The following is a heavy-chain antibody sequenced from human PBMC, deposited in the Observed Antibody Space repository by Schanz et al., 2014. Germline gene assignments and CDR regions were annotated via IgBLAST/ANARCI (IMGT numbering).Heavy chain of an antibody. CDR3: ARGVRIDY. Sequence: VQLVESGGGVVQPGGSLRLSCAASGFIFSNSWMSWVRQAPGKGLEWVANIKQDGSEKYYVDSVKVRFTISRDNAKNSLYLRMNSLTAEDTAVYYCARGVRIDYWGQGTLVTVSS. J-gene: IGHJ4*02. CDR2: IKQDGSEK. CDR1: GFIFSNSW. V-gene: IGHV3-7*01. D-gene: IGHD3-3*01.